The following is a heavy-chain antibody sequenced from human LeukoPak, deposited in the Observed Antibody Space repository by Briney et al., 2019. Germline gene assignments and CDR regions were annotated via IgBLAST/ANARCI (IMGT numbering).Heavy chain of an antibody. CDR2: ISYDGSNK. CDR3: AKDRYDSLDY. CDR1: GFTFSSYE. Sequence: GGSLRLSCAASGFTFSSYEMHWVRQAPGKGLEWVAVISYDGSNKYYADSVKGRFTISRDNSKNTLYLQMNSLRAEDTAVYYCAKDRYDSLDYWGQGTLVTVSS. D-gene: IGHD3-22*01. J-gene: IGHJ4*02. V-gene: IGHV3-30*18.